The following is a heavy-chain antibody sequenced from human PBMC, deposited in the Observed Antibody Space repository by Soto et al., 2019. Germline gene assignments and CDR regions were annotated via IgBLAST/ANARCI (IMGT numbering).Heavy chain of an antibody. CDR1: GGLFSSYP. J-gene: IGHJ1*01. CDR2: IIPVFGTA. CDR3: ARGYGGSSSPGYFQH. D-gene: IGHD2-15*01. Sequence: ASVKVSCKASGGLFSSYPISWVRQAPGQGLEWMGGIIPVFGTAYYAQKFQGRVTITADESTNTAYMELSSLRSEDTAVYYCARGYGGSSSPGYFQHWGPGTLVTVSS. V-gene: IGHV1-69*13.